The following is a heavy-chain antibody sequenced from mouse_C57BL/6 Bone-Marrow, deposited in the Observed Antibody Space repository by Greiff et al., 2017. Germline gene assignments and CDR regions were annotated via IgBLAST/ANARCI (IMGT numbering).Heavy chain of an antibody. CDR3: AKPRGYYYGSSHWYFDV. CDR1: GYTFTSYW. D-gene: IGHD1-1*01. CDR2: IYPSDSET. Sequence: QVQLQQPGAELVMPGASVKLSCKASGYTFTSYWMDWVKQRPGQGLEWIGNIYPSDSETHYNQKFKDKATLTVDKSSSTAYMQLSSLTSEDSAVYYCAKPRGYYYGSSHWYFDVWGTGTTVTVSS. J-gene: IGHJ1*03. V-gene: IGHV1-61*01.